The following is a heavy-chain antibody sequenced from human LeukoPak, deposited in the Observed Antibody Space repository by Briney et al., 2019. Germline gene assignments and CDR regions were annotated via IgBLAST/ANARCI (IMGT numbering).Heavy chain of an antibody. Sequence: GASVKVSCKASGGTFSSYAISWVRQAPGQGLEWMGGIIPIFGTANYAQKFQGRVTITTDESTSTAYMELSSLRSGDTAVYYCARGEQLAYFDYWGQGTLVTVSS. CDR1: GGTFSSYA. CDR2: IIPIFGTA. J-gene: IGHJ4*02. D-gene: IGHD6-6*01. CDR3: ARGEQLAYFDY. V-gene: IGHV1-69*05.